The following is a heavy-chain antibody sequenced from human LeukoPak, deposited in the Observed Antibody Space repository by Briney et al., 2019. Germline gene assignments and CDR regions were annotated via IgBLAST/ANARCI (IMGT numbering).Heavy chain of an antibody. D-gene: IGHD6-13*01. CDR2: INEGGNEK. Sequence: GGSLRLSCAASGFTFRNYWMSWVRQVPGKGLEWVVNINEGGNEKNYVDSVKGRFTASRDNAQNSLYLQMNSLRVEDTAVYYCARHPNSNWDYWGQGTLVTVSS. V-gene: IGHV3-7*03. CDR3: ARHPNSNWDY. CDR1: GFTFRNYW. J-gene: IGHJ4*02.